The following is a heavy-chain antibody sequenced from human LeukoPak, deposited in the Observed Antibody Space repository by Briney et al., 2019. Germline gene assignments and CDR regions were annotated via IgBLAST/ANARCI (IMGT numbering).Heavy chain of an antibody. D-gene: IGHD2-2*02. CDR3: ARDLTGGSCNSASCYKGGY. J-gene: IGHJ4*02. V-gene: IGHV1-18*04. CDR2: ITASNGNT. CDR1: GYTFTGYY. Sequence: GASVKVSCKASGYTFTGYYMHWVRQAPGQGLEWMGWITASNGNTHYAQTFQGRVTMTTDTSTNTAYMEVRSLRSDDTAVYYCARDLTGGSCNSASCYKGGYWGQGTLVIVSS.